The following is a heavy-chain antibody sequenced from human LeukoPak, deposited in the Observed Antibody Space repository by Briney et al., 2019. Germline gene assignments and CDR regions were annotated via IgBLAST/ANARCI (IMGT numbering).Heavy chain of an antibody. CDR2: INPSGGST. V-gene: IGHV1-46*01. CDR1: GYTFTSYY. D-gene: IGHD4-23*01. Sequence: ASVKVSCKASGYTFTSYYMHWVRQAPGQGLEWMGIINPSGGSTSYARKFQGRVTMTRDMSTSTVYMELSSLRSEDTAVYYCARDGCVLPTVVTRVAYNWFDPWGQGTLVTVSS. CDR3: ARDGCVLPTVVTRVAYNWFDP. J-gene: IGHJ5*02.